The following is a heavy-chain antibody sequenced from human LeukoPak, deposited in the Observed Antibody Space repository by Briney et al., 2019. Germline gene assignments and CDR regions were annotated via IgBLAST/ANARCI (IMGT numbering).Heavy chain of an antibody. CDR2: IYYSGST. CDR3: ASGDYYDSSGYYYFPFDY. J-gene: IGHJ4*02. CDR1: GGSISSYY. Sequence: SETLSLTCTVSGGSISSYYWSWIRQPPGKGLEWIGSIYYSGSTYYNPSLKSRVTISVDTSKNQFSLKLSSVTAADTAVYYCASGDYYDSSGYYYFPFDYWGQGTLVTVSS. V-gene: IGHV4-59*12. D-gene: IGHD3-22*01.